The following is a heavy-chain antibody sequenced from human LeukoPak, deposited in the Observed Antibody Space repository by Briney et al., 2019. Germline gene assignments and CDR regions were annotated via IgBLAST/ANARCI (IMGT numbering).Heavy chain of an antibody. CDR2: IYHSGYT. J-gene: IGHJ4*02. D-gene: IGHD3-10*01. CDR1: GDSISSSDYY. CDR3: AKHYMGSSYNRGLDY. Sequence: SETLSLTCSVSGDSISSSDYYWGWIRQPPGKGLEWIGNIYHSGYTYYNPSLESRVTISVDTSKNQFSLKLSSVTAADTAIYYCAKHYMGSSYNRGLDYWGQGTLVTVSS. V-gene: IGHV4-39*01.